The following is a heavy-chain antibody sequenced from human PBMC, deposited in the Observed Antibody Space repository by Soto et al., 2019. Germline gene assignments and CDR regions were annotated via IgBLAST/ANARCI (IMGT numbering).Heavy chain of an antibody. Sequence: QVQLVESGGGVVQPGRSLRLSCAASGFTFSSYAMHWVRQAPGKGLEWVAVISYDGSNKYYADSVKGRFTISRDNSKNTLYLQMNSLRAEDTAVYYCAMETWIQLWSLFDYWGQGTLVTVSS. CDR3: AMETWIQLWSLFDY. CDR1: GFTFSSYA. V-gene: IGHV3-30-3*01. CDR2: ISYDGSNK. D-gene: IGHD5-18*01. J-gene: IGHJ4*02.